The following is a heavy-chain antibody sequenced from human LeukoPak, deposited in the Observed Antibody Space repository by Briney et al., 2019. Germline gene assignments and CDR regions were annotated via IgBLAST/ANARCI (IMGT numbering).Heavy chain of an antibody. CDR1: GFTFSSYD. CDR3: AKGPIAVAGTWYFDS. D-gene: IGHD6-19*01. V-gene: IGHV3-9*01. CDR2: ISWNSDSI. Sequence: GGSLRLSCAASGFTFSSYDMHWVRQAPGKGLEWVSSISWNSDSIGYTDSVEGRFTISRDNTKNSLSLQMNSLRAEDTALYYCAKGPIAVAGTWYFDSWGQGTLVIVSS. J-gene: IGHJ4*02.